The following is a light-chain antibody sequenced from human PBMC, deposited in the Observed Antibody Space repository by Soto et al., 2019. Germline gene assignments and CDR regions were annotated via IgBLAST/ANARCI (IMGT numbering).Light chain of an antibody. CDR3: MQATHLRT. V-gene: IGKV2-24*01. CDR1: KSSYHVKGKTS. J-gene: IGKJ1*01. CDR2: KIS. Sequence: DLVLPRLPLSSPFTFEQPPPISSRPGKSSYHVKGKTSLNWLQQRPGQPPRLLIYKISNRFSGVPDRFSGSGAGTDFTLNISRVETEDVGVYYCMQATHLRTFGQGTKVEIK.